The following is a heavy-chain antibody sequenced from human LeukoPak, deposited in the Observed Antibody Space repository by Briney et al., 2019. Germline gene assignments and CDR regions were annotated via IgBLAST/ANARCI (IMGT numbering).Heavy chain of an antibody. V-gene: IGHV4-39*07. Sequence: SETLSLTCTVSGDSISSSSYYWGWIRQPPGKGLEWIGSIFHSGSTYYNPSLKSRVTISVDTSKNQFSLKLTSVTAADTAVYYCARDWVGATRHFDYWGQGTLVTVSS. CDR3: ARDWVGATRHFDY. J-gene: IGHJ4*02. CDR2: IFHSGST. D-gene: IGHD1-26*01. CDR1: GDSISSSSYY.